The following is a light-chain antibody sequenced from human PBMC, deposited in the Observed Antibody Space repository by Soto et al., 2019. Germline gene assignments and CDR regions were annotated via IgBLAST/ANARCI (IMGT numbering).Light chain of an antibody. CDR1: QNIYYN. Sequence: ILMTQSPATVSVSPGESATLSCRASQNIYYNVAWYQHRPGQAPRLLIYRASTRAPGVPARFSGSGSGTEFTLTISSLQPEYFTVYSCLQYHNLWACGQGTKVEI. CDR2: RAS. CDR3: LQYHNLWA. J-gene: IGKJ1*01. V-gene: IGKV3-15*01.